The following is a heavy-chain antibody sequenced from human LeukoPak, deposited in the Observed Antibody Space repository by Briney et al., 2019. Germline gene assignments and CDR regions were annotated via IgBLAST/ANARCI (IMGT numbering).Heavy chain of an antibody. V-gene: IGHV3-74*01. Sequence: QPGGSLRLSCVASGLTFDTYWMHWVRQAPGKGLVWVSRIHRDGNNINYADFVQGRFTVSRDNAKNTLYLQMHSLRVEDTAMYYCARGLRDRYGMDVWGQGTTVTVSS. CDR1: GLTFDTYW. CDR2: IHRDGNNI. J-gene: IGHJ6*02. CDR3: ARGLRDRYGMDV.